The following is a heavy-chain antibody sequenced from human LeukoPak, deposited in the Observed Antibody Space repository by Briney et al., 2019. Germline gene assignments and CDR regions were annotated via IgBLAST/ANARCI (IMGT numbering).Heavy chain of an antibody. CDR3: AKGVDTAMVTYFDY. V-gene: IGHV3-30*18. J-gene: IGHJ4*02. D-gene: IGHD5-18*01. CDR2: ISYDGSNK. CDR1: GFTFSSYG. Sequence: PGGSLRLSCAASGFTFSSYGMHWVRQAPGKGPEWVAVISYDGSNKYYADSVKGRFTISRDNSKNTLYLQMNSLRAEDTAVYYCAKGVDTAMVTYFDYWGQGTLVTVSS.